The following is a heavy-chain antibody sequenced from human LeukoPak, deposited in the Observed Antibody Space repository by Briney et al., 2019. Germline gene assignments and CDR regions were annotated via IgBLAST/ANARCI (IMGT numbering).Heavy chain of an antibody. CDR3: ARHIVVVPAAKVGWFDP. CDR2: IKQDGSEK. J-gene: IGHJ5*02. CDR1: GLTYRNYY. Sequence: GGYLRLSCAASGLTYRNYYFSWVRQAPGKGLEWVANIKQDGSEKYYVDSVKGRFTISRDNAKNSLYLQMNSLRAEDTAVYYCARHIVVVPAAKVGWFDPWGQGTLVTVSS. D-gene: IGHD2-2*01. V-gene: IGHV3-7*01.